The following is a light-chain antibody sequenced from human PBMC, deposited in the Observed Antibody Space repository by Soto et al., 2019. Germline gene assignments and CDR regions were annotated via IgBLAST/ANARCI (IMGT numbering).Light chain of an antibody. CDR2: KGT. J-gene: IGLJ1*01. V-gene: IGLV2-23*01. CDR3: CSSAPESTYV. Sequence: QSVLGQPASVSGSPGQSITISCTGTSSDVGAYDSVSWYQQHPHKAPQLIIYKGTQRPSGVSNRFSGSTSGNAASLTISGLQADDEADYFCCSSAPESTYVCGTGTKVTV. CDR1: SSDVGAYDS.